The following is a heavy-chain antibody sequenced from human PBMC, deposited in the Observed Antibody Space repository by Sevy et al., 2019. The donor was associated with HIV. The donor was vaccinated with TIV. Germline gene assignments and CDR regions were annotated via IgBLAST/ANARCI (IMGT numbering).Heavy chain of an antibody. D-gene: IGHD3-3*01. CDR2: INPNSGGT. J-gene: IGHJ4*02. CDR3: ARDHQGITIFGAPEYYFDY. V-gene: IGHV1-2*02. CDR1: GYTFTGYY. Sequence: ASVKVSCKASGYTFTGYYMHWVRQAPGQGLEWMGWINPNSGGTNYAQKFQGRVTMTRDTSISTAYMELSRLRSDDTAVYYWARDHQGITIFGAPEYYFDYWGQGTLVTVSS.